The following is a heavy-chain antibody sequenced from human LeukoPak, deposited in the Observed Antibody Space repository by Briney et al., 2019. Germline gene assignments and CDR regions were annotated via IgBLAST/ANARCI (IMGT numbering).Heavy chain of an antibody. CDR2: INSDGSRT. CDR1: GFTFSNYW. D-gene: IGHD3-10*01. J-gene: IGHJ4*02. Sequence: PGGSLRLSCAASGFTFSNYWMHWVRQAPGKGLVWVSGINSDGSRTNYADSVKGRFTISRDNALYLQMNSLRAEDTAVYYCARNAGYYYDSGSYYPFDYWGQGTLVTVSS. V-gene: IGHV3-74*01. CDR3: ARNAGYYYDSGSYYPFDY.